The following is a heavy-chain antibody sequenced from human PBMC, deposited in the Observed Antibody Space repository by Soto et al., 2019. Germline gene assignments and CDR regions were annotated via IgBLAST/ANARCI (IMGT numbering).Heavy chain of an antibody. D-gene: IGHD3-3*01. J-gene: IGHJ6*02. V-gene: IGHV1-69*13. Sequence: SVKVSCKASGCTFSSYAISWVRQAPGQGLEWMGGIIPIFGTANYAQKFQGRVTITADESTSTAYMELSSLRSEDTAVYYCATALSEYDFWSTTYYYYGMYVWGQGTTVTVSS. CDR3: ATALSEYDFWSTTYYYYGMYV. CDR1: GCTFSSYA. CDR2: IIPIFGTA.